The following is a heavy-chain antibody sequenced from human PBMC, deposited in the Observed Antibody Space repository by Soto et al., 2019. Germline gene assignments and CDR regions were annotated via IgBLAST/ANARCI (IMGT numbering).Heavy chain of an antibody. D-gene: IGHD2-2*02. J-gene: IGHJ4*02. CDR1: GFTFTNYG. CDR3: ARDYTRNFDY. CDR2: ITSSSSDI. Sequence: TGGSLRLSCAASGFTFTNYGMTWVRQAPGKGLEWVSAITSSSSDIYYADSVKGRFTISRDNSKNSLYLQMNSLRAEDTAVYYCARDYTRNFDYWGQGTLVTVAS. V-gene: IGHV3-21*04.